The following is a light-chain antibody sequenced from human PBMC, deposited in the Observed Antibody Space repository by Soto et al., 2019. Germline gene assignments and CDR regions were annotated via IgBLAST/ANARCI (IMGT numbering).Light chain of an antibody. CDR2: TTS. CDR3: QQTYSGWS. J-gene: IGKJ1*01. Sequence: IQMTQSASTLSASVGDRVTIACGTSQSIGIYLNWYQQKPGKAPKVLIYTTSSLQSGVPSRFSGIGSGTDSTLTISSLQPEDFATYYCQQTYSGWSFGQGTKVDIK. CDR1: QSIGIY. V-gene: IGKV1-39*01.